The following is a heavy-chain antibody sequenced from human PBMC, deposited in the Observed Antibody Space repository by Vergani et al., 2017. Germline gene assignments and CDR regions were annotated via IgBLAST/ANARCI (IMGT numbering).Heavy chain of an antibody. CDR2: ISWNSGSI. CDR3: AKSMIGGNSGLVDY. D-gene: IGHD4-23*01. J-gene: IGHJ4*02. Sequence: EVQLVESGGGLVQPGRSLRLSCAASGFTFDDYAMHWVRQAPGKGLEWVSGISWNSGSIGYADSVKGRFTISRDNAKNSLYLQMNSLRAEDTALYYCAKSMIGGNSGLVDYWGQGTLVTVSS. V-gene: IGHV3-9*01. CDR1: GFTFDDYA.